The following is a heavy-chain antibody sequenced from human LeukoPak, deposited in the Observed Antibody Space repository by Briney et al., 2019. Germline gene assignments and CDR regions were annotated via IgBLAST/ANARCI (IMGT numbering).Heavy chain of an antibody. J-gene: IGHJ3*02. CDR1: GFTFSSYD. CDR3: ARVLPTYVASSSIGDAFDI. CDR2: IGTAGDT. V-gene: IGHV3-13*01. D-gene: IGHD3-16*01. Sequence: GGSLRLSCAASGFTFSSYDMHWVRQATGKGLEWVSAIGTAGDTYYPGSVKGRFTISRENAKNSLYLQMNSLRAEDTAVYYCARVLPTYVASSSIGDAFDIWGQGTKVTVSS.